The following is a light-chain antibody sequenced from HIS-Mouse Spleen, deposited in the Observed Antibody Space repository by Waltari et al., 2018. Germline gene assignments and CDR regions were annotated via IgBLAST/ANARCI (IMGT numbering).Light chain of an antibody. CDR3: QVWDSSSDHRV. CDR1: NIGSKS. Sequence: SYVLTQPPSVSVAPGQTARITCGGNNIGSKSGHWYQQKPGQAPVLVVYDDGDRPSGIPERFSGSNSGNTATLTISRVEAGDEADYYCQVWDSSSDHRVFGGGTKLTVL. CDR2: DDG. V-gene: IGLV3-21*02. J-gene: IGLJ3*02.